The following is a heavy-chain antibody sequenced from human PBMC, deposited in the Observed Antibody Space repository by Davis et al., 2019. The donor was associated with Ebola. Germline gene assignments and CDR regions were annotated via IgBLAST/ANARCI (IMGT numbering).Heavy chain of an antibody. J-gene: IGHJ6*04. V-gene: IGHV1-18*01. Sequence: ASVKVSCNASGYTSTSYGISWVRQAPGQGLEWMGGISAYNGNTNYAQKPQGRVTMTTDTSTSTAYMVLRSLRSDETAVYYCAREGKIQLWSKTDYYYYYYGMDVWGKGTTVTVSS. D-gene: IGHD5-18*01. CDR1: GYTSTSYG. CDR2: ISAYNGNT. CDR3: AREGKIQLWSKTDYYYYYYGMDV.